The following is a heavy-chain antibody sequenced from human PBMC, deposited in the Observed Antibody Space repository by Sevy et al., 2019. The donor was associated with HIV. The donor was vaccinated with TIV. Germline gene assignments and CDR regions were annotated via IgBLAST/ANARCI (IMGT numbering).Heavy chain of an antibody. CDR3: AKDGVVRSSSSWDRIDAFDI. CDR1: GYTFTNYG. CDR2: INAYNGNT. Sequence: ASVKVSCKASGYTFTNYGISWVRQAPAQGREWMGWINAYNGNTKYAQKLKGRVTMTTDTSTSTAYMELGSPRSEDTAVYVCAKDGVVRSSSSWDRIDAFDIWGQGTMVTVSS. V-gene: IGHV1-18*01. J-gene: IGHJ3*02. D-gene: IGHD6-13*01.